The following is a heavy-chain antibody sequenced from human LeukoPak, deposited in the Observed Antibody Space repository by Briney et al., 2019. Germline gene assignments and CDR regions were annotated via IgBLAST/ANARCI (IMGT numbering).Heavy chain of an antibody. Sequence: SETLSLTCTVSGGSISSYYWSWIRQPAGKGLERIGRIYTSGSTNYNPSLKSRVTMSVDTSKNQFSLKLSSVTAADTAVYCCARDTVTNPFDYWGQGTLVTVSS. CDR1: GGSISSYY. V-gene: IGHV4-4*07. CDR2: IYTSGST. CDR3: ARDTVTNPFDY. J-gene: IGHJ4*02. D-gene: IGHD4-17*01.